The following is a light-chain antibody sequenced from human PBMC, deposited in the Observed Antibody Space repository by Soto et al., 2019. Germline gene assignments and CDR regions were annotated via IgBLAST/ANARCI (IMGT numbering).Light chain of an antibody. J-gene: IGLJ3*02. CDR3: CSYTSTNSRV. Sequence: QSALTQPASMSGSPGQSITISCTGTSNDVGGYNYVSWYQQHPGKAPKLMIFEVSNRPSGVSNRFSGSKSGNTASLTISGLQAEDEAYYYCCSYTSTNSRVFCGGTKVTVL. CDR2: EVS. V-gene: IGLV2-14*01. CDR1: SNDVGGYNY.